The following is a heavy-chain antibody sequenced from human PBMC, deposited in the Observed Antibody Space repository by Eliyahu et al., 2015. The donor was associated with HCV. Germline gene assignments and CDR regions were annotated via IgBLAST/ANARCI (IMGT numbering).Heavy chain of an antibody. CDR2: INHSGSA. CDR3: ARGPGFAVIND. D-gene: IGHD3-3*01. J-gene: IGHJ4*02. V-gene: IGHV4-34*01. Sequence: QVQLQQWGAGLLKPSETLSLTCAVYGGSLXGGSFSGYYWSWIRQPPGKGLELIGEINHSGSATYKSSLKSRLTISVDTSKNQFSLNLRSVTAADTAVYYCARGPGFAVINDWGQGTLVTVSP. CDR1: GGSLXGGSFSGYY.